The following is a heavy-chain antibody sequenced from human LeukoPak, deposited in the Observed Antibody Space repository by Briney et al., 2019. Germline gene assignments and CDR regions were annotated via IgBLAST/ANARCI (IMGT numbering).Heavy chain of an antibody. CDR1: GFSFDDFA. CDR2: VSGSGASP. Sequence: GGSLRLSCAASGFSFDDFAMHWVRQAPGKGLEWVSVVSGSGASPHYADSVKGRFTISRDNAENMLYLQMNSLRAEDTAVYYCARATNDFWSGYYLVYWGQGTLVTVSS. V-gene: IGHV3-20*04. J-gene: IGHJ4*02. CDR3: ARATNDFWSGYYLVY. D-gene: IGHD3-3*01.